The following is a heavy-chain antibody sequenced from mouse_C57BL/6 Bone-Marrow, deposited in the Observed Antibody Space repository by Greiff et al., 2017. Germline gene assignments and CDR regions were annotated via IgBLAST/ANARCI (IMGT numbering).Heavy chain of an antibody. Sequence: EVMLVESGGGLVQPGESLKLSCESNEYEFPSHDMSWVRKTPEKRLELVAAINSDGGSTYYPDTLESKFIIPRDNTNKTLYLQMSSLRSEDTALYYCARHPRDYYAMDYWGQGTSVTVSS. V-gene: IGHV5-2*01. CDR1: EYEFPSHD. CDR3: ARHPRDYYAMDY. J-gene: IGHJ4*01. CDR2: INSDGGST.